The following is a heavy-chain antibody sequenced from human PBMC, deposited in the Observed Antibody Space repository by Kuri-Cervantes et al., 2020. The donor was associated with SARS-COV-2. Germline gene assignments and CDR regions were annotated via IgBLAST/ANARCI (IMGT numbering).Heavy chain of an antibody. CDR2: ISYDGSNK. V-gene: IGHV3-30-3*01. D-gene: IGHD2-21*02. CDR1: GFPFSSYA. J-gene: IGHJ3*02. Sequence: GETLKILCAASGFPFSSYAMHWVRQAPGKGLEWVAVISYDGSNKCYADSVKGRFTISRDNSKNTLYLQMNSLRAEDTAVHYCARVRALCGGDCYSANDAFDIWGQGTMVTVSS. CDR3: ARVRALCGGDCYSANDAFDI.